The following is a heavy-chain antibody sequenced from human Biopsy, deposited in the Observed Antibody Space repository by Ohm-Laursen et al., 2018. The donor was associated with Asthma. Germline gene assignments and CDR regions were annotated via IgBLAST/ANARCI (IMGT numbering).Heavy chain of an antibody. V-gene: IGHV4-39*07. CDR3: ARAGQCSSTSCYNPGWFDP. CDR1: GGSISSNFYY. D-gene: IGHD2-2*01. J-gene: IGHJ5*02. Sequence: SDTLSLTCTVSGGSISSNFYYWSWIRQPPGKGLEWIGEINHSGSTNYNPSFKSRVTISVDTSKNQFSLKLSSVTAADTAVYYCARAGQCSSTSCYNPGWFDPWGQGTLVTVSS. CDR2: INHSGST.